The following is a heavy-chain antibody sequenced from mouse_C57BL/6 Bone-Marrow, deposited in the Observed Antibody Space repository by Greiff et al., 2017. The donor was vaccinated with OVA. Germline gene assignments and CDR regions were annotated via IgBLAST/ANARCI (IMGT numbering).Heavy chain of an antibody. D-gene: IGHD1-1*01. CDR2: IYPGDGDT. J-gene: IGHJ3*01. CDR3: ARATTVVAPFAY. CDR1: GYAFSSSW. Sequence: VHLVESGPELVKPGASVKISCKASGYAFSSSWMNWVKQRPGKGLEWIGRIYPGDGDTNYNGKFKGKATLTAEKSSSTAYMQLSSLTSEDSAVYFCARATTVVAPFAYWGQGTLVTVSA. V-gene: IGHV1-82*01.